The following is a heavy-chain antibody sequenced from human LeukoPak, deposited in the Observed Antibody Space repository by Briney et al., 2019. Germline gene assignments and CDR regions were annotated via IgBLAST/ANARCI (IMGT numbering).Heavy chain of an antibody. CDR2: IYYSGST. CDR3: ARDLGYCTSTSCRYFDF. Sequence: PSETLSLTCTVSGVSISSGNYYWGWIRQPPGKGLEWIGSIYYSGSTYYNPSLKSRVTISIDTSKNQFSLKLSSVTAADTAVYYCARDLGYCTSTSCRYFDFWGQGTLVTVSS. CDR1: GVSISSGNYY. J-gene: IGHJ4*02. V-gene: IGHV4-39*07. D-gene: IGHD2-2*01.